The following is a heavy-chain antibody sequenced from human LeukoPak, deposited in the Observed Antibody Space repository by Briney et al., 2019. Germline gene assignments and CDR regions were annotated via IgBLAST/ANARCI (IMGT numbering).Heavy chain of an antibody. V-gene: IGHV5-51*01. CDR1: GYSFTSYW. Sequence: GESLKISCKGSGYSFTSYWIGWVRQMPGKGLEWMEIIYPGDSDTRYSPSFQGQVTISADKSISTAYLQWSSLKASDTATYYCARVPYCSGGSCLDNWFDPWGQGTLVTVSS. J-gene: IGHJ5*02. CDR3: ARVPYCSGGSCLDNWFDP. D-gene: IGHD2-15*01. CDR2: IYPGDSDT.